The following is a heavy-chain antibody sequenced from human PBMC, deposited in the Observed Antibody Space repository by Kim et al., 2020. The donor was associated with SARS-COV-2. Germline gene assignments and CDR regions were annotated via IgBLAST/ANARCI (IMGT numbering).Heavy chain of an antibody. CDR3: SGGPIVAGGFGFDP. CDR2: MYNSGSS. D-gene: IGHD6-13*01. J-gene: IGHJ5*02. Sequence: SETLSLTCTVSGGSISSYYWSWIRQPPGKGLEWVWYMYNSGSSNYYSSPTSRVIITVDVSTNKISLTLGLITAAATAASYYSGGPIVAGGFGFDPWG. CDR1: GGSISSYY. V-gene: IGHV4-59*01.